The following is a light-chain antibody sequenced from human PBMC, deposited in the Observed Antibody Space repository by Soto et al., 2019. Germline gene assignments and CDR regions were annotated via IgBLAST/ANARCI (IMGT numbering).Light chain of an antibody. J-gene: IGKJ1*01. Sequence: EIVMTQSPATLSVSPGERATLSCRASQSISRNLAWFQQKPGQSPRLLIYGASTRATGIPARFSGSGYGTEFTLTITSLQVEDFSVCYCQQYNNWLPWTFGQGTKVEIK. CDR2: GAS. CDR3: QQYNNWLPWT. V-gene: IGKV3-15*01. CDR1: QSISRN.